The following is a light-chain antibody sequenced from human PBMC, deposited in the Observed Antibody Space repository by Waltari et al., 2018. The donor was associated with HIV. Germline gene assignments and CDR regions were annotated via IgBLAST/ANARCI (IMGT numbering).Light chain of an antibody. CDR3: SSQAGSKVV. CDR2: DVI. CDR1: SSDVGGYNY. V-gene: IGLV2-8*01. J-gene: IGLJ2*01. Sequence: QSALTQPPSASGSPGQSVTLSCTGTSSDVGGYNYVSWHQQHPGKAPKLRIYDVIKGPAGVPDRLSGSKSGNTASLTVSGLQPEDEADYYCSSQAGSKVVFGGGTRLTVL.